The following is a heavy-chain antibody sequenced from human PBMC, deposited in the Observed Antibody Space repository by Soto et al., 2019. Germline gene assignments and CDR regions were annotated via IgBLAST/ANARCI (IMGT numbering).Heavy chain of an antibody. CDR2: IWYDGSNK. CDR1: XFTFSSYG. D-gene: IGHD6-19*01. CDR3: ARDLWRVAGTRLLDY. J-gene: IGHJ4*02. V-gene: IGHV3-33*01. Sequence: GGXXXXXRSLRXXXAAXXFTFSSYGMXWXXQAPGXXXXXVAVIWYDGSNKYYADSVKGRFTISRDNSKNTLXXXXXXLRAEDTAVYYCARDLWRVAGTRLLDYWGQGTLVTVSS.